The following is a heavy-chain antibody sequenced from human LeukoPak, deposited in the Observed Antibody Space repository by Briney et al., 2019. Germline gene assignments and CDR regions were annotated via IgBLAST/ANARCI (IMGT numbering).Heavy chain of an antibody. J-gene: IGHJ4*02. Sequence: ASVKVSCKTSGYTFTDFYMHWVRQAPGQGLEWMGWINPNSGDTHYAQKFQGRVTMTRDTSISTVYMELSRLISDDTAVYYCSREGYCSNPNCALDMGGQGTLVTVSS. CDR2: INPNSGDT. D-gene: IGHD2-2*01. CDR1: GYTFTDFY. V-gene: IGHV1-2*02. CDR3: SREGYCSNPNCALDM.